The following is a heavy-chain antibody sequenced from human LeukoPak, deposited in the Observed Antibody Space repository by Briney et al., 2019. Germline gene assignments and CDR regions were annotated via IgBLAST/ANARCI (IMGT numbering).Heavy chain of an antibody. CDR1: GFTFSSYE. CDR2: ISSSGSTI. Sequence: PGGSLRLSCAASGFTFSSYEMNWVRQAPGKGLEGVSYISSSGSTIYYADSVKGRFTISRDNAKNSLYLQMNSLRAEDTAVYYCAREREYCGGDCYLRNWYFDLWGRGTLVTVSS. V-gene: IGHV3-48*03. J-gene: IGHJ2*01. D-gene: IGHD2-21*02. CDR3: AREREYCGGDCYLRNWYFDL.